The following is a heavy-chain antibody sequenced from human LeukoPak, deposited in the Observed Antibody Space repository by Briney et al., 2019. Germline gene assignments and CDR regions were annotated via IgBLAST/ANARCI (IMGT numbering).Heavy chain of an antibody. D-gene: IGHD3-3*01. V-gene: IGHV4-34*01. CDR1: GGSFSNYY. CDR3: ARHITIFGVVILNYYMDV. J-gene: IGHJ6*03. Sequence: PSETLSLTCAVYGGSFSNYYWSWIRQSPGKGLEWIGEINDNGRTNYNPSLMSRVTISLDTSKKQFSLKLSSVTAADTAVYYCARHITIFGVVILNYYMDVWGKGTTVTVPS. CDR2: INDNGRT.